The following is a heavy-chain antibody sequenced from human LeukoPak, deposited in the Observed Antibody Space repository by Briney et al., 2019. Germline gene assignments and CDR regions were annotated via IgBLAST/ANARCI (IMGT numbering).Heavy chain of an antibody. Sequence: GASVKVSCKASGGTFSSYAISWVRQAPGQGLEWMGGIIPIFGTANYAQKFQGRVTITADESTSTAYMELSSLRSEDPAVYYCAREKSLGDFWSGYSEYWGQGTLVTVSS. J-gene: IGHJ4*02. V-gene: IGHV1-69*01. CDR1: GGTFSSYA. CDR2: IIPIFGTA. CDR3: AREKSLGDFWSGYSEY. D-gene: IGHD3-3*01.